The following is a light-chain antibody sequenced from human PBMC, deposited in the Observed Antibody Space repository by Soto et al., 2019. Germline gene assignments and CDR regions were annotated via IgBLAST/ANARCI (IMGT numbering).Light chain of an antibody. Sequence: DIRMTQSPSSLSASIGDRVTITCRASQGISNDLGWYQQKPGKAPKLLIYDASNLETGVPSRFSGSGSGTDFTFTISSLQPEDIATYYCQQYDNLPLTFGGGTKVDIK. V-gene: IGKV1-33*01. CDR1: QGISND. J-gene: IGKJ4*01. CDR3: QQYDNLPLT. CDR2: DAS.